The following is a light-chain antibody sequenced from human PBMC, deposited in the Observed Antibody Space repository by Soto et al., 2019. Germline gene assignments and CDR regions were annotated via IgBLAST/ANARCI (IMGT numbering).Light chain of an antibody. J-gene: IGLJ2*01. V-gene: IGLV2-8*01. CDR3: SSYAGSNNLL. CDR1: SSDVGGYNY. CDR2: EVS. Sequence: QSALTQPPSASGSPGQSVTISCTGTSSDVGGYNYVSWYQQHPGKAPKLMIYEVSKRPSGVPDRVSGSKSGNTASLTVSGLQAEDEADYYCSSYAGSNNLLFGGGTKVTVL.